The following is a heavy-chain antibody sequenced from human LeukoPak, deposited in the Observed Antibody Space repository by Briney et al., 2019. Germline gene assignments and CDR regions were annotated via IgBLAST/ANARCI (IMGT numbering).Heavy chain of an antibody. CDR2: IWYDGNDK. J-gene: IGHJ4*02. V-gene: IGHV3-30*02. D-gene: IGHD3-10*01. CDR1: GFTFSSYG. CDR3: AKDPLQYGSGSYYFDY. Sequence: GGSLRLSCAASGFTFSSYGMHWVRPAPGKGLEWVAFIWYDGNDKYYADSVKGRFTISRDSSKNTLYLQMNSLRAEDTAVYYCAKDPLQYGSGSYYFDYWGQGTLVTVSS.